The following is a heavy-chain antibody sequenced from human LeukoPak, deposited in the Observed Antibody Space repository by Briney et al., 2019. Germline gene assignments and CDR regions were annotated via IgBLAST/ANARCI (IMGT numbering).Heavy chain of an antibody. Sequence: PGGSLRLSCAVSGFTFSSHAMSWVRQAPGKGLEWLSGISSSGDATSHADSVRGRFSTSRDNSGNTLYLQINSLRVEDTAAYYCATRNYYDSRGYYYYYFDFWGQGTLVTVSS. CDR3: ATRNYYDSRGYYYYYFDF. D-gene: IGHD3-22*01. CDR1: GFTFSSHA. J-gene: IGHJ4*02. V-gene: IGHV3-23*01. CDR2: ISSSGDAT.